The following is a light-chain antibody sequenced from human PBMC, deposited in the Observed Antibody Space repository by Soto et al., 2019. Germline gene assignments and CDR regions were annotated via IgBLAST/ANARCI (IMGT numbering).Light chain of an antibody. V-gene: IGLV2-14*01. CDR1: SSDVGGYNY. Sequence: QSAPTQPAFVSGSPGQSITISCTGTSSDVGGYNYVSWYQQHPGKAPKLMIYDVSNRPSGVSNRFSGSKSGNTASLTISGLQAEDEADYYCSSYTSSSTYVVFGGGTKLTVL. CDR2: DVS. CDR3: SSYTSSSTYVV. J-gene: IGLJ2*01.